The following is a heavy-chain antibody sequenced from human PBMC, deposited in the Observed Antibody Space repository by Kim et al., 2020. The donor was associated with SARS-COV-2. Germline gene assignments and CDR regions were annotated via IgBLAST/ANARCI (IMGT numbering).Heavy chain of an antibody. V-gene: IGHV3-33*05. Sequence: GGSLRLSCAASGFSFSSYGIHWVRQAPGKGLEWVAFISYDASEIHYADSVKGRFTSSRDNSKNILYLQMNGLRAEDTAVYYCARRGGSGRDRSYYGLDVWGQGTTGTVSS. J-gene: IGHJ6*02. CDR3: ARRGGSGRDRSYYGLDV. CDR2: ISYDASEI. CDR1: GFSFSSYG. D-gene: IGHD3-10*01.